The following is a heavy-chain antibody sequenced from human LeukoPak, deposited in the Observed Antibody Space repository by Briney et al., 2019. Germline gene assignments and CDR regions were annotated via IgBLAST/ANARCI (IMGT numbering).Heavy chain of an antibody. Sequence: GGSLRLSCAASGFTFSSYSMNWVRQAPGKGLEWVSSISSSSSYIYYADSVKGRFTISRDNSKNTLYLQMNSLRAEDTAVYYCARGGNWNYFSYFDYWGQGTLVTVSS. CDR1: GFTFSSYS. V-gene: IGHV3-21*01. CDR2: ISSSSSYI. D-gene: IGHD1-7*01. J-gene: IGHJ4*02. CDR3: ARGGNWNYFSYFDY.